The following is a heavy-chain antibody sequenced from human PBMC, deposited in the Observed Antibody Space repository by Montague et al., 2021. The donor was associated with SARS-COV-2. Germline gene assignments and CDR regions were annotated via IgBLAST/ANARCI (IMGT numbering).Heavy chain of an antibody. V-gene: IGHV4-59*01. CDR3: ARAQNTCFIANCVNYFDV. Sequence: SETLSLTCEVSGGSMSGYYWTWIRQSPGKGLEWIGYVHYTGSTKYNPSLKTRVSLSLATPKNHFSLHLSSVTVADTAIYFCARAQNTCFIANCVNYFDVWGLGALVTVSS. J-gene: IGHJ4*02. CDR2: VHYTGST. CDR1: GGSMSGYY. D-gene: IGHD1-1*01.